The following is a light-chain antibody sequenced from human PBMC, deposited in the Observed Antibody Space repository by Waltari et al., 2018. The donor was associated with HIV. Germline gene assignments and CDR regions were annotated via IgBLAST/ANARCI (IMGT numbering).Light chain of an antibody. CDR3: QQYNSWPL. V-gene: IGKV3D-15*03. J-gene: IGKJ4*01. Sequence: EIVMTQSPATVSVSPGERVPLSCRASESVSSNFAWYQQKPGQAPRLLIYGAVIRATGIPDRFSGSGSGTQFTLTISTLQSEDFAFYYCQQYNSWPLIGGGTKVDFK. CDR2: GAV. CDR1: ESVSSN.